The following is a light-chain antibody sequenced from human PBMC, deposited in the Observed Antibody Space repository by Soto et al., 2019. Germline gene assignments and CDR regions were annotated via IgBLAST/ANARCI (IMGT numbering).Light chain of an antibody. CDR3: CSYAASYTP. Sequence: QSVLTQPRSVSGSPGQSVTISCTGASSDIGTYNLVSWYQQRPGKAPKLLIYDVNKRPSGVPDRFSSSKSGNTASLTISGLQADDEADYYCCSYAASYTPFGGGTKVTVL. CDR1: SSDIGTYNL. V-gene: IGLV2-11*01. J-gene: IGLJ2*01. CDR2: DVN.